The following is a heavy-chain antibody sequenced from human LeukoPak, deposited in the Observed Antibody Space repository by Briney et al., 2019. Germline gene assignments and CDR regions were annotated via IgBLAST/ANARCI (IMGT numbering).Heavy chain of an antibody. Sequence: GASVKVSCKASGYTFTSYGISWVRQAPGQGLEWMGRISAYNGNTNYAQKLQGRVTMTTDTSTSTAYMELRSLRSDDTAVYYCAREMYDYVWGSYRYPLDYWGQGTLVTVSS. V-gene: IGHV1-18*01. CDR2: ISAYNGNT. CDR1: GYTFTSYG. CDR3: AREMYDYVWGSYRYPLDY. J-gene: IGHJ4*02. D-gene: IGHD3-16*02.